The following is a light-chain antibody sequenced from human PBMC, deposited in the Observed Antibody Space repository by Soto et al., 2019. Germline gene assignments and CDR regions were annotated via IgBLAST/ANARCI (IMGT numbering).Light chain of an antibody. Sequence: QSVLTQPPSVSGAPGQRVTISCTGSGSNIGAGSDVHWYQQLPGTAPKLLVYGNNNRPSGVPDRFSGSKSATSASLAITGLQADDEADYYCQSYDISLSGWVLGTGTKRTVL. CDR2: GNN. CDR3: QSYDISLSGWV. V-gene: IGLV1-40*01. J-gene: IGLJ1*01. CDR1: GSNIGAGSD.